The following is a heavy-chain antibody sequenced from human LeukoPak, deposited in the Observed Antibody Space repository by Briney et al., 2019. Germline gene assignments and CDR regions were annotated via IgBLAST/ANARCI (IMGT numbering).Heavy chain of an antibody. D-gene: IGHD3-3*01. CDR1: GGSISGFY. J-gene: IGHJ4*02. V-gene: IGHV4-59*01. CDR2: MYHGGSP. Sequence: SETLSLTCTVSGGSISGFYWSWIRQPPGEGLEWIGDMYHGGSPKYNPSLKSRVTISIDTSKNQFSLKLTSVTAADTAVYYCAGYRYYDFWSGYLDWGQGTLVTVSS. CDR3: AGYRYYDFWSGYLD.